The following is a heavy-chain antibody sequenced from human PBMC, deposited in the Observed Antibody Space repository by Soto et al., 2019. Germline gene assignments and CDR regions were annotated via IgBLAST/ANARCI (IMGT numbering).Heavy chain of an antibody. Sequence: RGESLKISCKGSGYSFTSYWISWVRQMPGKGLEWMGRIDPSDSYTNYSPSFQGHVTISADKSISTAYLQWSSLKASDTAMYYCARHKASSSWYYYYYGMDVWGQGTTVTVSS. D-gene: IGHD6-13*01. CDR3: ARHKASSSWYYYYYGMDV. CDR1: GYSFTSYW. J-gene: IGHJ6*02. V-gene: IGHV5-10-1*01. CDR2: IDPSDSYT.